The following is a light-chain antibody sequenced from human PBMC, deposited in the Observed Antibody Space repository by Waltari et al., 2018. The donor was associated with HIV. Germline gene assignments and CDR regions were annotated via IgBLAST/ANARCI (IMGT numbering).Light chain of an antibody. CDR3: EERAGSSIT. CDR2: AAS. CDR1: QTVSSNY. V-gene: IGKV3-20*01. Sequence: ENVLTQSPVTLSLSPGERATLSCRASQTVSSNYLDWYQQKPGQAPRLLIYAASSRATSTPDRFSGSGSGTDFTLTISRLEPEDFAVYYCEERAGSSITFGGGTKVEIK. J-gene: IGKJ4*01.